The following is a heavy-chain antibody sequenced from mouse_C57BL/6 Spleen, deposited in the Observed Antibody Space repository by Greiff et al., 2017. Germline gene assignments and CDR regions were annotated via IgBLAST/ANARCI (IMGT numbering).Heavy chain of an antibody. CDR1: GFTFSSYA. CDR2: ISDGGSYT. CDR3: ARDGYDGDAMDY. V-gene: IGHV5-4*01. Sequence: EVQVVESGGGLVKPGGSLKLSCAASGFTFSSYAMSWVRQTPEKRLEWVATISDGGSYTYYPDNVKGRFTISRDNAKNNLYLQMSHLKSEDTAMYYCARDGYDGDAMDYWGQGTSVTVSS. J-gene: IGHJ4*01. D-gene: IGHD2-2*01.